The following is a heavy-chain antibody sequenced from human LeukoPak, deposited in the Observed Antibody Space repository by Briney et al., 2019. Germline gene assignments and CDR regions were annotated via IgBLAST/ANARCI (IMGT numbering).Heavy chain of an antibody. CDR1: GGSMSRYY. D-gene: IGHD3-10*01. CDR3: AASVSMVRGVITPFDY. V-gene: IGHV4-4*07. Sequence: PSETLSLTCTVSGGSMSRYYWSWIRQPAGKGLEWIGRIYTSGSTNYNPSLKSRVTMSVDTSKNQISLKVNSVTAADTAVYYCAASVSMVRGVITPFDYWGQGTLVTVSS. J-gene: IGHJ4*02. CDR2: IYTSGST.